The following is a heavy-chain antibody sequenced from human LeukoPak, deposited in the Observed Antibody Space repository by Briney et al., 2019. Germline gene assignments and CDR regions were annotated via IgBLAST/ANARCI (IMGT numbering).Heavy chain of an antibody. J-gene: IGHJ4*02. D-gene: IGHD2-21*01. Sequence: GGSLRLSCAASGFTFRSYSMNWVRQAPGKRLEWLSSITNTGSHIYYADSVKGRFTISRDNSKNTLYLQMNSLRAEDTAVYYCARDIPNPSGYFDYWGQGTLVTVSS. CDR1: GFTFRSYS. V-gene: IGHV3-21*01. CDR2: ITNTGSHI. CDR3: ARDIPNPSGYFDY.